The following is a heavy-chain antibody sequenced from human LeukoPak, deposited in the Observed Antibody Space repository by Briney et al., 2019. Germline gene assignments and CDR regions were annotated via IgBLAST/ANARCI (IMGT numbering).Heavy chain of an antibody. Sequence: ASVTVSCKASGYTFTSYGITWVRQAPGQGLEWMGWISTYNGNTNYAQNLQDRLTMTTDASTSTTYMELRSLRSDGTAVYYCARDRSMVRGEFDYWGQGTLATVSS. CDR1: GYTFTSYG. D-gene: IGHD3-10*01. J-gene: IGHJ4*02. CDR3: ARDRSMVRGEFDY. CDR2: ISTYNGNT. V-gene: IGHV1-18*01.